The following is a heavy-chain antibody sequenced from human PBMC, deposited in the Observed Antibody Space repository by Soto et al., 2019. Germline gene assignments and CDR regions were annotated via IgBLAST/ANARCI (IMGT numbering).Heavy chain of an antibody. Sequence: GGSLRLSCAASGFTFSSYSMNWVRQAPGKGLEWVSSISSSSSYIYYADSVKGRFTISRDNAKNSLYLQMNSLRAEDTAVYYCARTRSSGGSSQHWGQGTLVTVSS. D-gene: IGHD2-15*01. V-gene: IGHV3-21*01. CDR2: ISSSSSYI. J-gene: IGHJ1*01. CDR1: GFTFSSYS. CDR3: ARTRSSGGSSQH.